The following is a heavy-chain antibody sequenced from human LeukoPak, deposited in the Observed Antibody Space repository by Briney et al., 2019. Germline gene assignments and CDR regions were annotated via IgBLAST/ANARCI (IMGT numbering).Heavy chain of an antibody. CDR2: ITYSGST. CDR3: GRTYYDILTGYI. V-gene: IGHV4-31*03. D-gene: IGHD3-9*01. Sequence: SETLSLTCTVSGGSISSGGYYWTWIRQHPGKGLEGIGYITYSGSTYYNPSLKSRATITGDTSKNQFSLKLSSVTAADTAVYYCGRTYYDILTGYIWGQGILVTVSS. J-gene: IGHJ4*02. CDR1: GGSISSGGYY.